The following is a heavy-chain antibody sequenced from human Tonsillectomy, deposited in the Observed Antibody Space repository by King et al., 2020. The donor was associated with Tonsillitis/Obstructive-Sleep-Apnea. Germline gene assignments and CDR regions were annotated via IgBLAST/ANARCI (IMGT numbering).Heavy chain of an antibody. V-gene: IGHV5-51*03. CDR3: ATVYGARDYYYGMDV. CDR2: IYPGDSDT. D-gene: IGHD5/OR15-5a*01. CDR1: GYSFTSYW. Sequence: QLVESGAEVKKPGESLKISCKGSGYSFTSYWIGWVRQMPGKGLEWMGIIYPGDSDTRYSPSFQGQVTISADKSISTAYLEWSSLKASDTARYSCATVYGARDYYYGMDVWGQGTTVTVSS. J-gene: IGHJ6*02.